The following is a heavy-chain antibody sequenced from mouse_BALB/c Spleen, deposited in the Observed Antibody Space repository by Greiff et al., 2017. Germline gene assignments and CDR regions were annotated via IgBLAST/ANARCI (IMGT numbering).Heavy chain of an antibody. CDR3: AREGDYYYGSSYYFDY. Sequence: VQLQQSGAELARPGASVKMSCKASGYTFTSYTMHWVKQRPGQGLEWIGYINPSSGYTNYNQKFKDKATLTADKSSSTAYMQLSSLTSEDSAVYYCAREGDYYYGSSYYFDYWGQGTTLTVSS. J-gene: IGHJ2*01. D-gene: IGHD1-1*01. CDR1: GYTFTSYT. CDR2: INPSSGYT. V-gene: IGHV1-4*01.